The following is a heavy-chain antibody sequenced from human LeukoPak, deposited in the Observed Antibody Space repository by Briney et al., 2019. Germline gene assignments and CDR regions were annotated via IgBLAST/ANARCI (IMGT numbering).Heavy chain of an antibody. Sequence: GGSLRLSCAASGLTFSNAWMNWVRQAPGKGLEWVSSISSSSSYIYYADSVKGRFTISRDNAKNSLYLQMNSLRAEDTAVYYCARDSPYSSTWYSSVDYWGQGTLVTVSS. CDR1: GLTFSNAW. J-gene: IGHJ4*02. CDR3: ARDSPYSSTWYSSVDY. V-gene: IGHV3-21*01. D-gene: IGHD6-13*01. CDR2: ISSSSSYI.